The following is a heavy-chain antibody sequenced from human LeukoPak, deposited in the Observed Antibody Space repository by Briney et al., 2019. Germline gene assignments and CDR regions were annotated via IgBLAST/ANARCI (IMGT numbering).Heavy chain of an antibody. D-gene: IGHD6-13*01. J-gene: IGHJ4*02. Sequence: SETLSLTCTVSGGSLRTYYWSWIRHPPGKGLEWMGYVYYSGSTNYNHSLNRRIPISVDTSKNQYSLHLSSVTAADTAVYYCARHARPGYSNSWYYFDYWGQGTLVTVSS. CDR3: ARHARPGYSNSWYYFDY. CDR2: VYYSGST. CDR1: GGSLRTYY. V-gene: IGHV4-59*08.